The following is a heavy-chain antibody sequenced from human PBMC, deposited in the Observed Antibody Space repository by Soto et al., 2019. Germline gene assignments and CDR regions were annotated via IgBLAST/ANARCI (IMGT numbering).Heavy chain of an antibody. V-gene: IGHV3-53*01. CDR3: ATWYTHAYD. D-gene: IGHD2-8*01. Sequence: GGSLRLSCAASGLFVSNTYMAWVRQAPGRGLEWVADIYSGGDAHYAASVKGRFTIPRDESTNTLHLQMNSLRVEDTATYYCATWYTHAYDWGQGTLVTVSS. J-gene: IGHJ4*02. CDR1: GLFVSNTY. CDR2: IYSGGDA.